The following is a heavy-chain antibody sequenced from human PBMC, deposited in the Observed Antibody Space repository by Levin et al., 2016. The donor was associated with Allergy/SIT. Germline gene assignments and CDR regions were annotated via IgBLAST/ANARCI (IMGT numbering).Heavy chain of an antibody. Sequence: SETLSLTCTVSGGSISSYYWNWIRQPPGKGLEWIGYVYYNGNTNYNPSLKSRVTISVDASKNQFSLKLSAVTAADTAVYYCARSPPITMVRGVISSAWFDHWGQGTLVTVSS. V-gene: IGHV4-59*01. J-gene: IGHJ5*02. CDR1: GGSISSYY. CDR2: VYYNGNT. D-gene: IGHD3-10*01. CDR3: ARSPPITMVRGVISSAWFDH.